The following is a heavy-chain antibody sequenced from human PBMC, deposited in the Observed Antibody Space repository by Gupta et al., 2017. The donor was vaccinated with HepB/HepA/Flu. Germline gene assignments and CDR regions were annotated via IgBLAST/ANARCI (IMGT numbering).Heavy chain of an antibody. CDR3: ARISEEHFDGTYYFHYGMDV. CDR2: ISDNGSTT. Sequence: MQLVESGGGLVKPGGSLRLSCATSGVSLSGLTFGDYYMSWARQAPGKGLEWISYISDNGSTTFYADSVKGRFTISRDNAKNSLFLQMNSLRAEDTAVYYCARISEEHFDGTYYFHYGMDVWGQGTTVTVSS. V-gene: IGHV3-11*01. D-gene: IGHD1/OR15-1a*01. J-gene: IGHJ6*02. CDR1: GVSLSGLTFGDYY.